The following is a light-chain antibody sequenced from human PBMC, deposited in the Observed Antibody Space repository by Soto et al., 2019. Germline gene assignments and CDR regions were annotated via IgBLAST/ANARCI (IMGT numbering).Light chain of an antibody. CDR2: AAS. CDR1: QNIGRF. V-gene: IGKV1-39*01. Sequence: DIHMTQSPSSLSASIGDRVTITCRASQNIGRFLNWYQQKPGKAPELLIYAASNLQSGVPSRFSGSGSGTDFTLTISSLPPEDFATYYCQQSYSNPPAFGQGTKVDIK. J-gene: IGKJ1*01. CDR3: QQSYSNPPA.